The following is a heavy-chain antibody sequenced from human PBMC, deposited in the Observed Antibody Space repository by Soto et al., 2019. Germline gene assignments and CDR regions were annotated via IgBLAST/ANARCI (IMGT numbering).Heavy chain of an antibody. CDR2: IKQDESEK. V-gene: IGHV3-7*01. CDR3: VRGGSNYAS. Sequence: EVQLVESGGGLVQPGGSLRLSCTASGCTFSDSWMTWVRQAPGKGLEWVARIKQDESEKKYADSVKGRFSISRDNAKNSMYLQMDSLRGEDTAVYYCVRGGSNYASWGQGTLVTVSS. J-gene: IGHJ5*02. CDR1: GCTFSDSW. D-gene: IGHD4-4*01.